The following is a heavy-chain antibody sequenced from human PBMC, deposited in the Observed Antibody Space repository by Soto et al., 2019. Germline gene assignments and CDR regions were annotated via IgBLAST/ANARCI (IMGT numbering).Heavy chain of an antibody. CDR3: XXXLXGNPGY. CDR1: GYTFTSYG. Sequence: QVQLVQSGPEVKKPGASVKVSCKASGYTFTSYGXXXXXXXXXQGLEWMGWISPYNGNTNYAQKLQGRVTMTTDTXXXXXXXXXXXXXSXXTAXXXXXXXLXGNPGYWGQGTLVTVSS. J-gene: IGHJ4*02. V-gene: IGHV1-18*01. CDR2: ISPYNGNT. D-gene: IGHD2-15*01.